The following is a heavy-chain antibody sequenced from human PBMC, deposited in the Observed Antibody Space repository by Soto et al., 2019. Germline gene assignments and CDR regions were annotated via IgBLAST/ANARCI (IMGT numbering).Heavy chain of an antibody. J-gene: IGHJ6*02. D-gene: IGHD2-2*01. CDR1: GCTFTSYA. V-gene: IGHV1-3*01. Sequence: ASVKVSCKASGCTFTSYAMHWVRQAPGQRLEWMGWINAGNGNTKYSQKFQGRVTITRDTSASTAYMELSSLRSEDTAVYYCARDGVGYCSSTSCYRGFYYYGMDVWGQGTTVTVSS. CDR3: ARDGVGYCSSTSCYRGFYYYGMDV. CDR2: INAGNGNT.